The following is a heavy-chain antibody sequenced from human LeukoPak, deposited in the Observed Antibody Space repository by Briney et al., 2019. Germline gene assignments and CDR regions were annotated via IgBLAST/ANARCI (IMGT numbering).Heavy chain of an antibody. CDR1: GFTFSSYA. CDR3: ARGQYCSSTSCYVIGAFDI. Sequence: GGSLRLSCAASGFTFSSYAMSWVRQAPGKGLEWVSAISGSGNSTYYADSVKGRSTISRDNSKNTLHLQMNTLRAEDTALYYCARGQYCSSTSCYVIGAFDIWGQGTMVTVSS. J-gene: IGHJ3*02. D-gene: IGHD2-2*01. V-gene: IGHV3-23*01. CDR2: ISGSGNST.